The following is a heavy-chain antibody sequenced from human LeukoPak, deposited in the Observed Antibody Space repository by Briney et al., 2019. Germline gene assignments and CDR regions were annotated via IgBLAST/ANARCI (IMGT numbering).Heavy chain of an antibody. J-gene: IGHJ4*02. Sequence: GGSLRLSCAASGFTFSSYSMNWVRQAPGKGLEWVSSISSSSSYIYYADSVKGRFTISRDNAKNSLYLQMNSLRAEDTAVYYCARDRDYYGSGALDYWGQGTLVTVSS. D-gene: IGHD3-10*01. CDR2: ISSSSSYI. CDR1: GFTFSSYS. V-gene: IGHV3-21*01. CDR3: ARDRDYYGSGALDY.